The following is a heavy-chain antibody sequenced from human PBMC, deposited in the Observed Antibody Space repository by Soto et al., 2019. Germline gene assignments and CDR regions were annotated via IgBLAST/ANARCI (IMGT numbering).Heavy chain of an antibody. Sequence: QLQLQDSGPGLVKPSETLSLTCTVSGGSISSISHYWAWIRQPPGKGLEWIGSIYYSGSTYYNPSVKRRVTISADRCKNPCSQKLSSVTAADTAVYCCARHAHSGGVGDSGPGAPVTVSS. D-gene: IGHD3-16*01. CDR3: ARHAHSGGVGD. V-gene: IGHV4-39*01. CDR2: IYYSGST. J-gene: IGHJ4*02. CDR1: GGSISSISHY.